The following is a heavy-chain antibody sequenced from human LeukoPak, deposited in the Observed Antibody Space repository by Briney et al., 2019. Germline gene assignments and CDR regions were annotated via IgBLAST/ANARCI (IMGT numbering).Heavy chain of an antibody. CDR2: IIPIFGIA. V-gene: IGHV1-69*04. CDR1: GGTFSSYA. J-gene: IGHJ3*02. CDR3: AETYYYGSSGPTGAFDI. Sequence: SVKVSCKASGGTFSSYAISWVRQAPGQGLEWMGRIIPIFGIANYAQKFQGRVTITADKSTSTAYMELSSLRSEDTAVCYCAETYYYGSSGPTGAFDIWGQGTMVTVSS. D-gene: IGHD3-22*01.